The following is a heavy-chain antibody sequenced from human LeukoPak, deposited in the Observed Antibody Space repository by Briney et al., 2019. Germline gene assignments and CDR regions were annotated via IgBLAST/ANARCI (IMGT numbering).Heavy chain of an antibody. Sequence: KSSETLSLTCSVSGGSISGYSWGWVRQPPGKGLECIGYMFDRGSPNHHPSLQNRVTTSVDTSKNEFSLRQTSVTAADTAVYYCARRIQLWSYWHFDLWGRGTLVTVSS. D-gene: IGHD5-18*01. CDR2: MFDRGSP. CDR1: GGSISGYS. CDR3: ARRIQLWSYWHFDL. V-gene: IGHV4-4*09. J-gene: IGHJ2*01.